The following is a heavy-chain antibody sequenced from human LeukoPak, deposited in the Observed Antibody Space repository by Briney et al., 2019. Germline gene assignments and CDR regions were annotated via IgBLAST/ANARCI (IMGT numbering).Heavy chain of an antibody. CDR1: GFTFSSYW. V-gene: IGHV3-7*01. J-gene: IGHJ4*02. CDR2: IKQDGSEK. CDR3: AKGGRWGRYYFDY. Sequence: GGSLRLSCAASGFTFSSYWMSWVRQAPGKGLEWVANIKQDGSEKYYVDSVKGRFTISRDNAKNSLYLQMNSLRAEDTAVYYCAKGGRWGRYYFDYWGQGTLVTVSS. D-gene: IGHD2-21*02.